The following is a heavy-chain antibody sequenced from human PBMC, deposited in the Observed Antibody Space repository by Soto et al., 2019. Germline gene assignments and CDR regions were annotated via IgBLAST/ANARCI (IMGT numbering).Heavy chain of an antibody. CDR1: GFTFSDYY. D-gene: IGHD3-10*01. J-gene: IGHJ6*04. CDR3: ARTLVRGVMTLQPCYEMDG. Sequence: QVQLVESGGGLVKPGGSLRLSCAASGFTFSDYYMSWIRQAPGKGLEWVSYISSGGSTIYYADSVKGRFTISRDNAKNSLYLQMNSLRAEDTAVYYCARTLVRGVMTLQPCYEMDGWGKGTTVSVSS. V-gene: IGHV3-11*01. CDR2: ISSGGSTI.